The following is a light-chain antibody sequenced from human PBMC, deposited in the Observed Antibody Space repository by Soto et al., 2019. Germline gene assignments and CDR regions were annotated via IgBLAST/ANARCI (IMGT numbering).Light chain of an antibody. CDR2: DAS. Sequence: EIALTQSPSTMSLSPGERATLSCRASQSVSSHLVWYQQKPGQAPRLLITDASNRATGIPARFSGSGSGTDFTLTINSLEPEDFAVYYCQQRSRWPITFGQGTRLEIK. J-gene: IGKJ5*01. CDR1: QSVSSH. V-gene: IGKV3-11*01. CDR3: QQRSRWPIT.